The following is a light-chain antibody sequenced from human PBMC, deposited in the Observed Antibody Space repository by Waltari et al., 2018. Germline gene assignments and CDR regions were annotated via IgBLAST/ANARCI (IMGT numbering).Light chain of an antibody. V-gene: IGLV2-14*01. CDR3: SSYTSSSTLYV. J-gene: IGLJ1*01. CDR2: EVS. Sequence: QSALPQPASVSGSPGQSITISCTGTSSDVCGYNYVSRYQQHPGKAPKLMIYEVSNRPSGVSNRFSGSKSGNTASLTISGLQAEDEADYYCSSYTSSSTLYVFGTGTKVTVL. CDR1: SSDVCGYNY.